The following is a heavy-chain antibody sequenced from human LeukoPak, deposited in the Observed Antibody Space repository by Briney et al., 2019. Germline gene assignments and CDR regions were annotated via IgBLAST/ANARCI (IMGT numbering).Heavy chain of an antibody. Sequence: KTGGSQRLCCAASGLTFSSDDMSWVRQAPGKGLEWVSAISGSGGSTYYADSVKGRFTISRDISKNTLYLQMNSLRAEDTAVYYCANRGGYSWGQGTLVTVSS. CDR3: ANRGGYS. V-gene: IGHV3-23*01. CDR2: ISGSGGST. J-gene: IGHJ4*02. CDR1: GLTFSSDD. D-gene: IGHD3-10*01.